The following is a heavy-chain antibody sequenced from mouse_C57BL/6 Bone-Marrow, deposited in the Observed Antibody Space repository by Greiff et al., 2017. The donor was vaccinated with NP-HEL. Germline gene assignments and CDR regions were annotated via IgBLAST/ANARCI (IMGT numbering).Heavy chain of an antibody. Sequence: QVQLQQSGAELAKPGASVKLSCKASGYTFTSYWMHWVKQRPGQGLEWIGYINPSSGYTKYNQKFKDKATLTADKSSSTAYMQLSSRTYEDSAVYYCARSHITTVVALYWYFDVWGTGTTVTVSS. D-gene: IGHD1-1*01. CDR2: INPSSGYT. CDR1: GYTFTSYW. CDR3: ARSHITTVVALYWYFDV. V-gene: IGHV1-7*01. J-gene: IGHJ1*03.